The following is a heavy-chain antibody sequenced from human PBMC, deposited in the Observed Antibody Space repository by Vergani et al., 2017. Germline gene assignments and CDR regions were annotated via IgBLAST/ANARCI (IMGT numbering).Heavy chain of an antibody. CDR3: ARDFRVGATILDS. D-gene: IGHD3-10*01. CDR2: IWYDGSNK. V-gene: IGHV3-33*01. Sequence: QVHLVESGGGVVQPGRSLTLSCSASGFTFSSYGMHWARQAPGKGLEWVACIWYDGSNKRYVESVKGRFTISRDNSKNTVYLQMNSLRADDTAVYYCARDFRVGATILDSWGQGSLVTVTS. CDR1: GFTFSSYG. J-gene: IGHJ4*02.